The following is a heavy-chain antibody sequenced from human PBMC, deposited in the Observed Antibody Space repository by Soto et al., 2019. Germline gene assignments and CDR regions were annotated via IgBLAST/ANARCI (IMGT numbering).Heavy chain of an antibody. CDR1: GFTFSNYA. CDR2: ISGSAAST. J-gene: IGHJ4*02. Sequence: EVHLLESGGDLVQPGGSLRLSCAASGFTFSNYAMSWVRQAPGKGLDWGSGISGSAASTFYADSVKGRFTISRDNSKNTMYQKMNNLRAEDTAVYYCAKGTGRYCSGGRCYLDEAFDYWGQGTLVTVSS. D-gene: IGHD2-15*01. V-gene: IGHV3-23*01. CDR3: AKGTGRYCSGGRCYLDEAFDY.